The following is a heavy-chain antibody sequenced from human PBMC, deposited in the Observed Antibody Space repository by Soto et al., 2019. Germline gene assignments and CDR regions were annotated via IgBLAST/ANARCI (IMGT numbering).Heavy chain of an antibody. Sequence: ASVKVSSTASGGTGSRYAISWVRQAPGQGLEWLGGIIPIFGTANSAQKFQGRVTITADESTSTAYMELSSLRSEATAVYCCAREYGDSSGFDYWGEVSLVTVSS. CDR3: AREYGDSSGFDY. D-gene: IGHD4-17*01. CDR2: IIPIFGTA. CDR1: GGTGSRYA. J-gene: IGHJ4*02. V-gene: IGHV1-69*13.